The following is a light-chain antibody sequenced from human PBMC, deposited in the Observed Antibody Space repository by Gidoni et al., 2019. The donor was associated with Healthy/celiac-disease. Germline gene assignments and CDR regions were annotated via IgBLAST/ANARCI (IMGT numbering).Light chain of an antibody. CDR3: QQYGSSPWT. V-gene: IGKV3-20*01. J-gene: IGKJ1*01. Sequence: EIVLTQSPGTLSLSPGERATLSCRASQSVSSSYLAWYQQKPGQAPRLLIYGASSRATGIPDWFSGSWSGTDFTLTISILDPEDFAVYYCQQYGSSPWTFXQXTKVEIK. CDR1: QSVSSSY. CDR2: GAS.